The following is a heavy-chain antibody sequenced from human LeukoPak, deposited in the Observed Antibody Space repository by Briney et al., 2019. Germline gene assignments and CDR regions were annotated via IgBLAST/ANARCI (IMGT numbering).Heavy chain of an antibody. V-gene: IGHV5-10-1*01. Sequence: GESLKISCKGSGYSFTSYWISWARQMPGKGLEWMGRIDPSDSYTNYSPSFQGHVTISADKSISTAYLQWSSLKASDTAMYYCARHLTSTIAAAVTWGQGTLVTVSS. D-gene: IGHD6-13*01. J-gene: IGHJ5*02. CDR2: IDPSDSYT. CDR1: GYSFTSYW. CDR3: ARHLTSTIAAAVT.